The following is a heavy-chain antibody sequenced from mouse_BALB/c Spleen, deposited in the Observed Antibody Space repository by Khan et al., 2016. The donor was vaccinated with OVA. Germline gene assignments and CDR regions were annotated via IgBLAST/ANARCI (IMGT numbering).Heavy chain of an antibody. V-gene: IGHV7-3*02. CDR3: ARVDYGYGFAY. Sequence: EVELVESGGGLVQPGGSLRLSCATSGFTFTDYHMNWVRQPPGKALEWLGFIRKKASGYTTEYSPSVKGRFTISRATSQSILYLQMNTLRAEDSATYYCARVDYGYGFAYWGQGTLVTVAA. CDR2: IRKKASGYTT. D-gene: IGHD1-2*01. CDR1: GFTFTDYH. J-gene: IGHJ3*01.